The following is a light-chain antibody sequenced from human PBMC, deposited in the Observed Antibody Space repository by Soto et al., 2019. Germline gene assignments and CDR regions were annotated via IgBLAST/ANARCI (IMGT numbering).Light chain of an antibody. CDR2: EVS. J-gene: IGLJ2*01. V-gene: IGLV2-14*01. Sequence: QSALTQPASVSGSPGQSITISCTGTSNDVGVYNYVSWYQQHPGKAPKVMIYEVSNRPSGVSNRFSGSKSGNTASLTISGLQTEDEADYYCSSYTSSTTPVVFSGGTKLTVL. CDR3: SSYTSSTTPVV. CDR1: SNDVGVYNY.